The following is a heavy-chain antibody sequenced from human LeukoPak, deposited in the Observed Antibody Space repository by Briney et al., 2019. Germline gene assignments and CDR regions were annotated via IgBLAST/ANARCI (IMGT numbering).Heavy chain of an antibody. CDR1: GFTFCTYW. Sequence: GGSLRLSCVLSGFTFCTYWMSWVGQAAGKGLEWVANIKGDGSERSYVGSVKGPFTISRDNAKNSLYLQMNSLRAEDTAVYYCARDWPLVLDYWGQGALATVSS. J-gene: IGHJ4*02. CDR2: IKGDGSER. CDR3: ARDWPLVLDY. V-gene: IGHV3-7*03.